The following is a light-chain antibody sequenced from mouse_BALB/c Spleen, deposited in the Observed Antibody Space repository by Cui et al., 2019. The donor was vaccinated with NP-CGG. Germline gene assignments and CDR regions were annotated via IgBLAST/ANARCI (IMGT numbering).Light chain of an antibody. CDR2: GTN. V-gene: IGLV1*01. J-gene: IGLJ1*01. CDR3: ALWYSNHWV. CDR1: SEAVTTSNY. Sequence: QAVVTQESTLTTSPGEIVTLTCRSISEAVTTSNYANWVQEKPDHLFTGLIGGTNNRVPGVPARFSGSLIGDKAALTITGAQTEDEAIYFCALWYSNHWVFGGGTKLTVL.